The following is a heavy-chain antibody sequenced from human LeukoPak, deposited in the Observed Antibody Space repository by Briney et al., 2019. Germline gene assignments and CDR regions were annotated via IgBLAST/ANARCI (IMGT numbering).Heavy chain of an antibody. J-gene: IGHJ4*02. CDR2: INSDGSTR. V-gene: IGHV3-74*01. D-gene: IGHD5-24*01. CDR1: GYTFTTSW. Sequence: GGSLRLSCAASGYTFTTSWMQWVRQAPGKGLVWVSRINSDGSTRNYADSVKGRFTISRDNAKNALYLQMDSLRAEDAAVYYCVRPQDGYNGFDCWGQGTLVTVSS. CDR3: VRPQDGYNGFDC.